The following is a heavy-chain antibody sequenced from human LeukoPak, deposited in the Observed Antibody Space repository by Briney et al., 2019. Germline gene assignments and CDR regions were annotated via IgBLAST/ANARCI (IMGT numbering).Heavy chain of an antibody. CDR1: GFTFSSYA. J-gene: IGHJ5*02. Sequence: GGSLRLSCAASGFTFSSYALSWVRQAPGKGLEWVSAISGSGGSTYYADSVKGRFTISRDNSKNTLYLQMNSLRAEDTAVYYCAKDTLSSSWYNWFDPWGQGTLVTVSS. CDR2: ISGSGGST. D-gene: IGHD6-13*01. V-gene: IGHV3-23*01. CDR3: AKDTLSSSWYNWFDP.